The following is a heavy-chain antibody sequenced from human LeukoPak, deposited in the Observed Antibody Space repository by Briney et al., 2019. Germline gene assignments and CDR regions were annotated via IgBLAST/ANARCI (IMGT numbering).Heavy chain of an antibody. CDR1: GFTFRDYY. CDR2: ISSSGSTI. J-gene: IGHJ4*02. V-gene: IGHV3-11*01. Sequence: GSLRLSCAASGFTFRDYYMSWIRQAPGKGLEWVSFISSSGSTIYYADSVKGRFTISRDNAKKSLYLQMNSLRAEDTAVYYCASPPLLWFGELLTVFDYWGQGTLVTVSS. D-gene: IGHD3-10*01. CDR3: ASPPLLWFGELLTVFDY.